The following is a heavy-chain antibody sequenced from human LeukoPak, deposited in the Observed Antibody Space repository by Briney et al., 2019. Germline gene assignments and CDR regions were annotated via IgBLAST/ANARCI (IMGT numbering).Heavy chain of an antibody. Sequence: GGSLRLSCAASGFTFSSYEMNWVRQAPGKGLEWVSYISSSGSTIYYADSVKGRFTISRDNAKNSLYLQMNSLRAEDTAVYYCARDPYYYDSSGPMRAFDIWGQGTTVTVSS. CDR1: GFTFSSYE. CDR3: ARDPYYYDSSGPMRAFDI. V-gene: IGHV3-48*03. CDR2: ISSSGSTI. D-gene: IGHD3-22*01. J-gene: IGHJ3*02.